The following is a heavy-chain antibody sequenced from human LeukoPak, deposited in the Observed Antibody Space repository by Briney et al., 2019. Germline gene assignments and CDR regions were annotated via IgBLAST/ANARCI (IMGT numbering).Heavy chain of an antibody. Sequence: SETLSLTCTVSGGSISSYYWSWIRQPPGKGLEWIGYIYYSGSTNYNPSLKSRVTISVDTSKNQFSLKLSSVTAADTAVYYCAAGGRAFDAFDIWGQGTMVTVSS. J-gene: IGHJ3*02. V-gene: IGHV4-59*01. CDR1: GGSISSYY. CDR2: IYYSGST. D-gene: IGHD3-10*01. CDR3: AAGGRAFDAFDI.